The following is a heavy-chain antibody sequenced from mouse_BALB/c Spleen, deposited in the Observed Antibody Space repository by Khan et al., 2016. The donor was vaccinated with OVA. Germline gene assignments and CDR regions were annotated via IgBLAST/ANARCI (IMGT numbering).Heavy chain of an antibody. V-gene: IGHV2-2*01. CDR1: GFSLTTYG. J-gene: IGHJ3*01. CDR2: IRSGGNT. Sequence: QVRLQQSGPGLVQPSQSLSITCTVSGFSLTTYGIHWVRQSPGKGLEWLGVIRSGGNTDYKAAFISRLIITKDNSKSQVFVKMDRLQADDTAVYYCARNSYMYDFTYWGQGTLVTVSA. D-gene: IGHD2-14*01. CDR3: ARNSYMYDFTY.